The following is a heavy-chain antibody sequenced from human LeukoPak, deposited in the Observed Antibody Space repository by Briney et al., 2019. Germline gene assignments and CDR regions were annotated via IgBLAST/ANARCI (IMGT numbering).Heavy chain of an antibody. CDR3: AKMSSSSSSDDY. D-gene: IGHD6-6*01. CDR1: RFTFSTYA. J-gene: IGHJ4*02. CDR2: ISYDGSNQ. V-gene: IGHV3-30*18. Sequence: PGGSLRLSCAASRFTFSTYAMHWVRQAPGKGLDWVAVISYDGSNQYYADSVKGRLTISRDNSKNTLYLQMNSLGVEDTAVYFCAKMSSSSSSDDYWGQGTLVTVSS.